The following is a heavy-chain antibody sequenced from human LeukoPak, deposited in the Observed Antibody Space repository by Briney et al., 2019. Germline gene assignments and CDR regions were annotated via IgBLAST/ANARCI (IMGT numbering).Heavy chain of an antibody. D-gene: IGHD2/OR15-2a*01. CDR2: IKQDASEI. Sequence: GGSLRLSCAGAGFTFSSYWMKWVRQAPGEGVEGVAIIKQDASEIYYVDSVKGRFTNSRDNAKNSLHLQMSSLRVGDTAIYYCVRVLERIPLDVWGKGTTVAVSS. CDR3: VRVLERIPLDV. CDR1: GFTFSSYW. J-gene: IGHJ6*04. V-gene: IGHV3-7*01.